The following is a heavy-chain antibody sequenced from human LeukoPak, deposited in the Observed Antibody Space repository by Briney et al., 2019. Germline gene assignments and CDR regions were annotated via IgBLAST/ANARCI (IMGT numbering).Heavy chain of an antibody. V-gene: IGHV4-30-2*01. D-gene: IGHD4-11*01. CDR1: GDSISRGSFS. J-gene: IGHJ4*02. CDR2: IYPRGST. CDR3: ARDGDYTGYFDY. Sequence: TSQSLSLTCTVSGDSISRGSFSWTWIRQAPGKGLEWIGYIYPRGSTYYNPSLKSRVTLSIDKSKNQFSLKLNSATAADTAVYYCARDGDYTGYFDYWGQGALVTVSS.